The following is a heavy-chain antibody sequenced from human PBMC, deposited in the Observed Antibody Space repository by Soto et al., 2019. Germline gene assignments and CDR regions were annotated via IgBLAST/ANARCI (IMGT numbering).Heavy chain of an antibody. V-gene: IGHV4-59*01. CDR3: ARVGYYYDSSGYYYYFDY. J-gene: IGHJ4*02. D-gene: IGHD3-22*01. CDR1: GGSISSYY. Sequence: LTCTVSGGSISSYYWSWIRQPPGKGLEWIGYIYYSGSTNYNPSLKSRVTISVDTSKNQFSLKLSSVTAADTAVYYCARVGYYYDSSGYYYYFDYWGQGTLVTVSS. CDR2: IYYSGST.